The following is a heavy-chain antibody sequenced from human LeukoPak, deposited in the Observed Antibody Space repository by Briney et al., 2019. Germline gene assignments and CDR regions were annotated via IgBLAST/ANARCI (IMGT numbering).Heavy chain of an antibody. J-gene: IGHJ6*02. V-gene: IGHV3-30-3*01. CDR2: ISYDGSNK. CDR1: GFTFSNYA. Sequence: GGSLRLSCAASGFTFSNYAMHWVRQAPGKGLEWVAVISYDGSNKYYADSVKGRFTISRDNSKNTLYLQMNSLRAEDTAVYYCARDSYGMDVWGQGTTVTVSS. CDR3: ARDSYGMDV.